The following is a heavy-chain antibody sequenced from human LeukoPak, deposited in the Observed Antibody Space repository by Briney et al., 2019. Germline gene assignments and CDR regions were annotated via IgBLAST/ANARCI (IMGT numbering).Heavy chain of an antibody. CDR1: GGSISTYY. D-gene: IGHD4-17*01. V-gene: IGHV4-59*01. CDR2: ISNSGST. CDR3: AREPTLTTFGY. J-gene: IGHJ4*02. Sequence: SETLSLTCTVSGGSISTYYWSWIRQPPGKGLEWMGYISNSGSTNYNPSLQSRVTISVSASKNQFSLKLTSVTAADAAVYYCAREPTLTTFGYWGQGNLVIVSS.